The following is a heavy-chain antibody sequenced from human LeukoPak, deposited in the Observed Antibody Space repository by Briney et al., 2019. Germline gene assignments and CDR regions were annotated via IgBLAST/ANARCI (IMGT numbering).Heavy chain of an antibody. V-gene: IGHV1-69*05. CDR1: GGTFSSYE. Sequence: AVKVSCKASGGTFSSYEISWGRQAPGQGLEWMGGIIPMFGTAKYAQKFQGRVTITTDKSTSTAYMELSSLRSEDTAVYYCASGTTDIVVVPATLRNYYFDCWGQGTLVTVSS. J-gene: IGHJ4*02. CDR3: ASGTTDIVVVPATLRNYYFDC. D-gene: IGHD2-2*01. CDR2: IIPMFGTA.